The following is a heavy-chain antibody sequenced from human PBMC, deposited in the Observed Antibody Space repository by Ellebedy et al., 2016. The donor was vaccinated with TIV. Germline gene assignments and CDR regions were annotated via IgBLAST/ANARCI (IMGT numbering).Heavy chain of an antibody. V-gene: IGHV3-23*01. D-gene: IGHD2-15*01. CDR2: ISGSGGST. Sequence: GESLKISCAASGFTFSSYAMSWVRQAPGKGLEWVSAISGSGGSTYYADSVKGRFTISRDNSTNTLYLQMNSLRAEDTAVYYCAREYCSGGSCYSWDYYYYYYGMDVWGQGTTVTVSS. J-gene: IGHJ6*02. CDR3: AREYCSGGSCYSWDYYYYYYGMDV. CDR1: GFTFSSYA.